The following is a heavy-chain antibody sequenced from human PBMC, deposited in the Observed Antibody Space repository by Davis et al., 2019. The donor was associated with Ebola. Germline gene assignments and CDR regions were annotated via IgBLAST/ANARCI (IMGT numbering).Heavy chain of an antibody. CDR2: IVVGSGNT. J-gene: IGHJ4*02. CDR1: GFTFTSSA. D-gene: IGHD3-3*01. CDR3: AAAEWLT. V-gene: IGHV1-58*01. Sequence: SAMNSCKASGFTFTSSAAQWVRQPRGHRLEWIGWIVVGSGNTNYAQKFQERVTITRDMSTSTAYMELSSLISEDTAVYYCAAAEWLTWGQGTLVTVSS.